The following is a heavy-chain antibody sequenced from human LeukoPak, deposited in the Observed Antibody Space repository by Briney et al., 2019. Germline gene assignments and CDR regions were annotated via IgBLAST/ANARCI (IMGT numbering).Heavy chain of an antibody. CDR2: ISSSGSTI. V-gene: IGHV3-11*01. Sequence: GGSLRLSCAASGFTFSDYYMGWIRQAPGKGLEWVSYISSSGSTIYYADSVKGRFTIFRDNAKNSLYLQMNSLRAEDTAVYYCTLGEATEFDYWGQGTLVTVSS. CDR1: GFTFSDYY. CDR3: TLGEATEFDY. D-gene: IGHD1-26*01. J-gene: IGHJ4*02.